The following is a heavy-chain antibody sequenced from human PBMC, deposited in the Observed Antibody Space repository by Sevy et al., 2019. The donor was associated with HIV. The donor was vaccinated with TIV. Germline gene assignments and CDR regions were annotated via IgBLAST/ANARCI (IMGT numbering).Heavy chain of an antibody. CDR2: ISPYKGNT. CDR1: GYMFTSYG. V-gene: IGHV1-18*01. Sequence: ASVKVSCKASGYMFTSYGITWVRQAPGQGLEWLGWISPYKGNTNYAQKLQGRVTMTTDQSTFTAYMELRSLRSDDTAVYFCVRDRDYDYIWGTFPYRDYWGQGTLVTVSS. J-gene: IGHJ4*02. CDR3: VRDRDYDYIWGTFPYRDY. D-gene: IGHD3-16*01.